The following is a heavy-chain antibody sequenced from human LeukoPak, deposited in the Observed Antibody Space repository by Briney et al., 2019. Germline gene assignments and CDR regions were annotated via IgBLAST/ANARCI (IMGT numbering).Heavy chain of an antibody. V-gene: IGHV3-23*01. CDR3: AKEVEGYFDY. Sequence: GGSLRLSCAASGFTFTDYAMNWVRQAPGKGLEWVAGTKGNGGSTYYADSVKGRFTISRDNSKNTLYLQMNSLRAEDTAVYYCAKEVEGYFDYWGQGTLVTVSS. J-gene: IGHJ4*02. CDR1: GFTFTDYA. CDR2: TKGNGGST.